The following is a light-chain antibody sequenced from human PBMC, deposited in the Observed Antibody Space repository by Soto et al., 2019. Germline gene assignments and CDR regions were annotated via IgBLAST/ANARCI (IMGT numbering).Light chain of an antibody. CDR1: QSITSY. CDR2: ATS. V-gene: IGKV1-39*01. CDR3: QQSYSTPQVT. J-gene: IGKJ4*01. Sequence: DIQMTQSPSSLSASVGDRVTITCRASQSITSYLNWYQQKPGKAPKLLIYATSSLQSGVPSRFSGSGSGTDFTLTMNSLQPEDFATYYCQQSYSTPQVTFGGGTKVDSK.